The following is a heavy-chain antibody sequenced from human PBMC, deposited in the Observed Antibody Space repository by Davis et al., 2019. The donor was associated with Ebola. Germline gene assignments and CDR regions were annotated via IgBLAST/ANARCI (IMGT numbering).Heavy chain of an antibody. J-gene: IGHJ6*02. D-gene: IGHD3-3*01. Sequence: AASVKVSCKASGYTFTSYGISWVRQAPGQGLEWMGIINPSGGSTSYAQKFQGRVTMTRDTSTSTVYMELSSLRSEDTAVYYCARDTIFGVAEYYYYYGMDVWGQGTTVTVSS. CDR2: INPSGGST. CDR3: ARDTIFGVAEYYYYYGMDV. CDR1: GYTFTSYG. V-gene: IGHV1-46*01.